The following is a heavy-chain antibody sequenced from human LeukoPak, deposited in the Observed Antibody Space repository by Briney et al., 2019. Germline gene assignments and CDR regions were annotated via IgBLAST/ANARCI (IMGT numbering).Heavy chain of an antibody. Sequence: GGSLRLSCVASGFTFSTYSINWVRHAPGKGLEWISYISSGGTTTYYADSVKGRFTISRDNAKNSLLLQMDSLRAEDTAVYYCSRATYSSSWYSGWAYWGQGTLVTVSS. CDR2: ISSGGTTT. D-gene: IGHD6-13*01. J-gene: IGHJ4*02. CDR1: GFTFSTYS. CDR3: SRATYSSSWYSGWAY. V-gene: IGHV3-48*01.